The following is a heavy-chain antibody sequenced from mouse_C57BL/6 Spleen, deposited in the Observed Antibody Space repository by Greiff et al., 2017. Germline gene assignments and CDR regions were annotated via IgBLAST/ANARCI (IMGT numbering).Heavy chain of an antibody. CDR1: GYSFTGYY. Sequence: VQLQQSGPELVKPGASVKISCKASGYSFTGYYMNWVKQSPEKSLEWIGEINPSTGGTTYNQKFKAKATLTVDKSSSTAYMQLKSLTSEDSAVYYCASYCGSSCWYFDVWGTGTTVTVSS. D-gene: IGHD1-1*01. CDR3: ASYCGSSCWYFDV. V-gene: IGHV1-42*01. CDR2: INPSTGGT. J-gene: IGHJ1*03.